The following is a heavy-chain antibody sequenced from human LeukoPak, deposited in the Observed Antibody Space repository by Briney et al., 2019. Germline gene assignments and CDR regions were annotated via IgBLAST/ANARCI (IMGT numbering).Heavy chain of an antibody. V-gene: IGHV3-7*01. Sequence: GRCLRLSCAPSKPTFGKSYISCVRQPPGDRIGWVAYINEDGNEKRYSDSGKGRFTISRDNAKNSLYMQMNGLRAEDTAVYYCARQFKSYNDYDLTYFDSWGQGTLVTVSS. CDR1: KPTFGKSY. CDR3: ARQFKSYNDYDLTYFDS. J-gene: IGHJ4*02. CDR2: INEDGNEK. D-gene: IGHD5-12*01.